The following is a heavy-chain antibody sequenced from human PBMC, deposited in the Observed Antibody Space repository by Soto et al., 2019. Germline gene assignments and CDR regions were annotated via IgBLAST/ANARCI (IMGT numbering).Heavy chain of an antibody. Sequence: EVQLVESGGALVQPGGSLRLSCAASGFTFSAYGMTWVRQAPGKGLEWVSYISSHSSTIYYADSVKGRFTISRDDAKNSLSLQMNSLRAEDTAVYYCTRLSIDWCDDSWGQGTLVTVSS. CDR1: GFTFSAYG. CDR2: ISSHSSTI. D-gene: IGHD3-9*01. CDR3: TRLSIDWCDDS. V-gene: IGHV3-48*01. J-gene: IGHJ4*02.